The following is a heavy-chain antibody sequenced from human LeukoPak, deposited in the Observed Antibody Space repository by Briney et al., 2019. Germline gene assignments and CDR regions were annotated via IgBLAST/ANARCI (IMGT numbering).Heavy chain of an antibody. J-gene: IGHJ3*02. D-gene: IGHD4-17*01. V-gene: IGHV4-34*01. CDR1: GGSFSGYY. CDR3: ARVRSTVTTPSAFDI. CDR2: INHSGST. Sequence: PSETLSLTCAVYGGSFSGYYWGWIRQPPGKGLEWIGEINHSGSTNYNPSLKSRVTISVDTSKNQFSLKLSSVTAADTAVYYCARVRSTVTTPSAFDIWGQGTMVTVSS.